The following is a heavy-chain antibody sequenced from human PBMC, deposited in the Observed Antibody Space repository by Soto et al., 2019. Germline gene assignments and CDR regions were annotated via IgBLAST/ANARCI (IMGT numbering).Heavy chain of an antibody. D-gene: IGHD2-21*02. CDR1: GGTFSSYA. CDR2: IIPIFGTA. CDR3: ARARRLAYCGGDCYPPGWFDP. Sequence: SVKVSCKASGGTFSSYAISWVRQAPGQGLEWMGGIIPIFGTANYAQKFQGRVTITADESTSTAYMELSSLRSEDTAVYYCARARRLAYCGGDCYPPGWFDPWGQGTLVTVS. J-gene: IGHJ5*02. V-gene: IGHV1-69*13.